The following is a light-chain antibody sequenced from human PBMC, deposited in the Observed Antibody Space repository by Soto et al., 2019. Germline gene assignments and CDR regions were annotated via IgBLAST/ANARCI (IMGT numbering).Light chain of an antibody. CDR2: EVN. CDR3: SSYAGTNVV. Sequence: QSALTQPPSASGSPGQSVTISCTGTSSDVGGYNFVSWYQQHPGKAPKLMIFEVNKRPSGVPDRFSGSKSGNTASLTVSGLQAEDVADYYCSSYAGTNVVFGGGTKLTVL. J-gene: IGLJ2*01. CDR1: SSDVGGYNF. V-gene: IGLV2-8*01.